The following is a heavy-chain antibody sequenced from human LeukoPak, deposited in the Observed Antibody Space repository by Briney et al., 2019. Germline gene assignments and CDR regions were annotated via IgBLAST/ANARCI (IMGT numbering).Heavy chain of an antibody. J-gene: IGHJ5*01. V-gene: IGHV3-7*04. CDR2: INQDGREK. D-gene: IGHD2-15*01. CDR1: GLTFSGHW. CDR3: AGGGGFLTDS. Sequence: PGGSLRLSCAASGLTFSGHWMSWVRQPPGKGLEWVANINQDGREKHYVDSVEGRFTISRDNAKNSLYLQTNSLRVEDTAVYYCAGGGGFLTDSWGQGTLVTVSS.